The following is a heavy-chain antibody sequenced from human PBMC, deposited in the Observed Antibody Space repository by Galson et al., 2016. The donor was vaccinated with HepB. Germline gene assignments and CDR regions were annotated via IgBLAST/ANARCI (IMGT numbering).Heavy chain of an antibody. Sequence: SETLSLTCTVSGGSITSSSYYWGWIRQPPGKGLEWVGSIYYRGNTYYNPSLKSRVTISLDTSKNQFSLKLSSVTAADTAVYYCARHSIYDFFDGMDVWGQGTTVTVSS. J-gene: IGHJ6*02. V-gene: IGHV4-39*01. D-gene: IGHD3-3*01. CDR3: ARHSIYDFFDGMDV. CDR2: IYYRGNT. CDR1: GGSITSSSYY.